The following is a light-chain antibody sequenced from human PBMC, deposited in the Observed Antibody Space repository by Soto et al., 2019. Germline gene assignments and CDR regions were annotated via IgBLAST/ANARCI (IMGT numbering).Light chain of an antibody. CDR2: GAS. CDR1: QSVSTN. Sequence: EIVLTQSPATLSLSPGKRATLSCRASQSVSTNFAWYQQKPGQAPRLLIYGASTRATGIPARFSGSGSGTDFTLTISRLQPEDFATYYCLQLYNFSWTFGQGTKVDIK. CDR3: LQLYNFSWT. V-gene: IGKV3-15*01. J-gene: IGKJ1*01.